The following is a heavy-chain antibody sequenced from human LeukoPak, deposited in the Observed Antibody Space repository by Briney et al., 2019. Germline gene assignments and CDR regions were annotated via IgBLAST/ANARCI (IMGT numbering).Heavy chain of an antibody. CDR1: GFTFSSYD. Sequence: PGGALRLSCAASGFTFSSYDFHWVRQPIGKGLEWVSAICTAGDTYYPGSVKGRFTMSRENAKNSLYLQMNSLRAGDTAVYYCARLREAAFDIWGRGTMVTVSS. CDR2: ICTAGDT. V-gene: IGHV3-13*04. D-gene: IGHD1-26*01. CDR3: ARLREAAFDI. J-gene: IGHJ3*02.